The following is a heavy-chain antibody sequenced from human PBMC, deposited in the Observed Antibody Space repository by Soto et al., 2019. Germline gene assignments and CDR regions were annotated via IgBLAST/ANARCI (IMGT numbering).Heavy chain of an antibody. CDR1: GFTFSSYA. V-gene: IGHV3-23*01. CDR2: ISVSGGT. J-gene: IGHJ4*02. Sequence: GGSLRLSCAASGFTFSSYAMNWVLQAPGKGPEWVSHISVSGGTHYADSVKGRFTISRDNSKNTLFLQMNSLRAEDTAVYYCAKSLSTATSFDYWAQGTPVTVSS. CDR3: AKSLSTATSFDY.